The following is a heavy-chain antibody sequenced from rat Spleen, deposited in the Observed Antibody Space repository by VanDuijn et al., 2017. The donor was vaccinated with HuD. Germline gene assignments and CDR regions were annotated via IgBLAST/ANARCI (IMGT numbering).Heavy chain of an antibody. CDR1: GFIFNNYG. CDR2: FSYDGFTT. Sequence: EVQLVESGGGLVQPGGSLQVSCAASGFIFNNYGMAWVRQAPTKGLEWVAAFSYDGFTTYYRDSVKGRFTISRDNAKSTLSLQMDSLRSEDTATYYCARRHYGYTDYFDYWGQGVMVTVCS. D-gene: IGHD1-6*01. J-gene: IGHJ2*01. V-gene: IGHV5-29*01. CDR3: ARRHYGYTDYFDY.